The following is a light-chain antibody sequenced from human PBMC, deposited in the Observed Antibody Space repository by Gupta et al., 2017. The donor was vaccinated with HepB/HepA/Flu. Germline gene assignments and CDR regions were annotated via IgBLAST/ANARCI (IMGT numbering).Light chain of an antibody. Sequence: QTVVTQEPSLTVSPGGTVTLTCASSTGAVTSDSYANWFQQKPGQAPRSLIYSTSNRHSWTPARFSGSLLGGKAALTLSGVQTEDEADYYCLLHSGVWVFGGGTKLTVL. CDR1: TGAVTSDSY. J-gene: IGLJ3*02. CDR3: LLHSGVWV. V-gene: IGLV7-43*01. CDR2: STS.